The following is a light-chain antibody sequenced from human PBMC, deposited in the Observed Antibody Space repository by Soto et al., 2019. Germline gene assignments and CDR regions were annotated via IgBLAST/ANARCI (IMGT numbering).Light chain of an antibody. CDR1: SSNIGSNT. Sequence: QSVLTQPPSASGTPGQSVTISCSGSSSNIGSNTVNWYQQLSGAAPKLLIHNNDQRPSGVPDRFSGSKSDTSASLAISGLQAEDEADYYCHSYDSSLSGSVFGGGTKVTVL. J-gene: IGLJ2*01. V-gene: IGLV1-44*01. CDR3: HSYDSSLSGSV. CDR2: NND.